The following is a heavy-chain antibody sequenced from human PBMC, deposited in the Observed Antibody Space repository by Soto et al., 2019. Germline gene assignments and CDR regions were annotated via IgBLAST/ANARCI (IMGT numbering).Heavy chain of an antibody. CDR2: LGAARAP. V-gene: IGHV3-13*05. CDR1: GFPFRDYD. CDR3: ARAYLGRLPRRADYYYAMDV. D-gene: IGHD1-26*01. Sequence: EVQLVESGGGSVQPGESLRLSWAASGFPFRDYDMHWGPQRKGKGLEWVSALGAARAPYYVGSVKGRFSVSRDNAQNSLFLQMNNLRVDDTAVYFCARAYLGRLPRRADYYYAMDVWGRGTTVTVSS. J-gene: IGHJ6*02.